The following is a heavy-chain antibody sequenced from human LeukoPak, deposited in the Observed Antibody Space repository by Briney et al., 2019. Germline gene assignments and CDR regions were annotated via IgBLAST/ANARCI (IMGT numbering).Heavy chain of an antibody. CDR1: GYSFTSYW. CDR2: IYPGDSDT. J-gene: IGHJ6*03. CDR3: ARKPGYYYDSSGYQGYMDV. D-gene: IGHD3-22*01. Sequence: GESLKISCKGSGYSFTSYWIGLVRQMPGKGLEWMGIIYPGDSDTRYSPSFQGQVTISADKSISTAYLQWSSLKASDTAMYYCARKPGYYYDSSGYQGYMDVWGKGTTVTVSS. V-gene: IGHV5-51*01.